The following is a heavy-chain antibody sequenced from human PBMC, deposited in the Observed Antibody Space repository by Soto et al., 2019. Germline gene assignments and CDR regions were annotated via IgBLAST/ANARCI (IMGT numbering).Heavy chain of an antibody. CDR2: IYHSGST. V-gene: IGHV4-30-2*01. CDR3: AAGGGLPRYY. D-gene: IGHD5-12*01. Sequence: SETLSLTYAVSGGSISSGGYSWSWIRQPPGKGLEWIGYIYHSGSTYYNPSLKSRVTISVDRSKNQFSLELSSVTAADTAVYYCAAGGGLPRYYWGQGTLVTVSS. J-gene: IGHJ4*02. CDR1: GGSISSGGYS.